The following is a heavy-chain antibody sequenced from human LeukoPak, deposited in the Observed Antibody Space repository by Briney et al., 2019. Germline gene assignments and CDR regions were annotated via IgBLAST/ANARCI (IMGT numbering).Heavy chain of an antibody. J-gene: IGHJ6*02. CDR1: GGSISSYY. V-gene: IGHV4-4*07. CDR3: ARDRRAVAGIRYYYYGMDV. Sequence: SETLSLTCTVSGGSISSYYWSWIRQPAGKGLEWIGRIYTSGSTNYNPSLKSRVTMSVDTSKNQFSLKLSSVTAADTAVYYCARDRRAVAGIRYYYYGMDVWGQGTTVTVSS. CDR2: IYTSGST. D-gene: IGHD6-19*01.